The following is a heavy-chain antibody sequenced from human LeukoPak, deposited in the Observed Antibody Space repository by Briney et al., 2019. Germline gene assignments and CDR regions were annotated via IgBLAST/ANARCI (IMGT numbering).Heavy chain of an antibody. CDR2: IYYSGTT. V-gene: IGHV4-59*01. Sequence: PSETLSLSCTVSGASISSYYWSWIRQTPGKGLEWIGYIYYSGTTNYNPSSQRRVTISVDVSKNQFSLKLRSVTAADTAVYYCAREGYASGWNDYWGQGILVTVSS. CDR3: AREGYASGWNDY. CDR1: GASISSYY. D-gene: IGHD6-19*01. J-gene: IGHJ4*02.